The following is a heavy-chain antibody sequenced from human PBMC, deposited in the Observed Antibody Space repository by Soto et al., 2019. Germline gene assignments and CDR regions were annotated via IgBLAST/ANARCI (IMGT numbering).Heavy chain of an antibody. D-gene: IGHD2-8*01. J-gene: IGHJ4*02. CDR2: ISSSSTYI. V-gene: IGHV3-21*02. CDR1: GFTFSSYS. CDR3: TRGGRESTRHFDY. Sequence: EVQLVESGGDLVKPGGSLRLSCVDSGFTFSSYSMNWVRQAPGKGLEWVSSISSSSTYIYYADSVKGRFTISRDNAKNSLYLQMNSLSAEDTAVYYCTRGGRESTRHFDYWGQGTLVTVSS.